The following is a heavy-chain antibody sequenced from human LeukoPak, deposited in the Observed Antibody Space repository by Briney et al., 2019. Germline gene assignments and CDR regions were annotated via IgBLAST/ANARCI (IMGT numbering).Heavy chain of an antibody. V-gene: IGHV3-7*01. D-gene: IGHD7-27*01. CDR1: GFTFSNYW. J-gene: IGHJ4*02. CDR3: ARDFWGSGDY. CDR2: IKEDGSAI. Sequence: GGSLRLSCAASGFTFSNYWMSWVRHAPVKGLEWVANIKEDGSAIYYMDSVKGRFTISRDNAKNSVYLQMNSLRGEDTAVYYCARDFWGSGDYWGQGALVSLSS.